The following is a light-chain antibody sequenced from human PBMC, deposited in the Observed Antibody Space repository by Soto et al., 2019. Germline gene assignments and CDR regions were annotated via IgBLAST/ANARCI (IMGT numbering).Light chain of an antibody. Sequence: QSVLTQPPSASGTPGKRVTISCSGSSSNIGSNYVYWYQQIPGTAPKLLIYRNNQRPSGVPDRFSGSKSGTSASLAISGLRSEDEADYYCAAWDDSLSAWVFGGGTKLTVL. CDR2: RNN. J-gene: IGLJ3*02. V-gene: IGLV1-47*01. CDR3: AAWDDSLSAWV. CDR1: SSNIGSNY.